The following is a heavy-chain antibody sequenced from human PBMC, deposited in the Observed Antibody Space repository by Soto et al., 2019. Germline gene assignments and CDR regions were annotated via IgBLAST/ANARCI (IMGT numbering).Heavy chain of an antibody. D-gene: IGHD6-19*01. CDR2: MNPNSGNT. Sequence: ASVKVSCKASGYTFTSYDINWVRQATGQGLEWMGWMNPNSGNTGYAQKFQGRVTMTRNTSISTAYMELSRLRSDDTAVYYCARASKQWLVALEYWGQGTLVTVSS. V-gene: IGHV1-8*01. J-gene: IGHJ4*02. CDR3: ARASKQWLVALEY. CDR1: GYTFTSYD.